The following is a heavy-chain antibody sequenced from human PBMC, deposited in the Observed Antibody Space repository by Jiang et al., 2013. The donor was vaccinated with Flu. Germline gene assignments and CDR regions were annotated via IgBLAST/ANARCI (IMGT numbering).Heavy chain of an antibody. V-gene: IGHV3-48*01. CDR3: ATSSGWYYIDY. D-gene: IGHD6-19*01. J-gene: IGHJ4*02. CDR1: TFSSYS. Sequence: TFSSYSMNWVGQAPGKGLEWVSYISSSSSTIYYADSVKGRFTISRDNAKNSLYLQMNSLRAEDTAVYYCATSSGWYYIDYWGQGTLVTVSS. CDR2: ISSSSSTI.